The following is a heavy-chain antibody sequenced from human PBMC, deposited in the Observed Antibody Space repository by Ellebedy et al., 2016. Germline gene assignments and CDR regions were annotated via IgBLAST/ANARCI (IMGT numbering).Heavy chain of an antibody. V-gene: IGHV4-59*12. D-gene: IGHD5-12*01. Sequence: SETLSLTCNVPGGSISGYYWIWIRQPPGKGLEWIGTISYSGRTDYNSSLKSRVTISVDTSKNQFSLKVSSVTAADTAVYYCARYLVGTINDYWGQGTLVTVSS. CDR1: GGSISGYY. CDR3: ARYLVGTINDY. CDR2: ISYSGRT. J-gene: IGHJ4*02.